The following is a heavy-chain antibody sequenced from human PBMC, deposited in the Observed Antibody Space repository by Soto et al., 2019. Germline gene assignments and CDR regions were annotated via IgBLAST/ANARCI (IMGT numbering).Heavy chain of an antibody. J-gene: IGHJ6*02. CDR3: ARDRYCSSTSCYYGMDV. D-gene: IGHD2-2*01. CDR1: GFTFSSYS. Sequence: GGSLRLSCAASGFTFSSYSMNWVRQAPGKGLEWVSYISSSSSTIYYADSVKGRFTISRDNAKNSLYLQMNSLRDEDTAVYYCARDRYCSSTSCYYGMDVWGQGTTVTVS. V-gene: IGHV3-48*02. CDR2: ISSSSSTI.